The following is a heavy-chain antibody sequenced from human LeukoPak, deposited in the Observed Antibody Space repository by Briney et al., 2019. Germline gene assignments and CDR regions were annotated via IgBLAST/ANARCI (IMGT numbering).Heavy chain of an antibody. J-gene: IGHJ4*02. CDR3: ARVDSNYVFDDY. D-gene: IGHD4-11*01. Sequence: SDTLSLICTVSGYSLSRGYYWGWIRQRPGKWLEWSGSIYHSGSTYYNPSLKIRATISTDTANIQFSRQLTAVTAAYTAVYYCARVDSNYVFDDYWGQGTLVTVSS. V-gene: IGHV4-38-2*02. CDR2: IYHSGST. CDR1: GYSLSRGYY.